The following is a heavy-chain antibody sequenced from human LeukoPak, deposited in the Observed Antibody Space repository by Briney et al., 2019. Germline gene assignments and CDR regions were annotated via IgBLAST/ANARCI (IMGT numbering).Heavy chain of an antibody. V-gene: IGHV4-34*01. D-gene: IGHD3-22*01. J-gene: IGHJ4*02. Sequence: KPSQTLSLTCAAYGGSFSAYYWTWIRQPPGKALALRGEINRSGSAKYTPSLKSRFPISVDTSKNQFSLKLTSVTAADTAVYYCARGIRYYYDSSTYVPYYFDYWGQGTLVTVSS. CDR2: INRSGSA. CDR3: ARGIRYYYDSSTYVPYYFDY. CDR1: GGSFSAYY.